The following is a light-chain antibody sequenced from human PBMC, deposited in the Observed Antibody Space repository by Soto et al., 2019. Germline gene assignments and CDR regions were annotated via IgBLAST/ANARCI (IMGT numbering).Light chain of an antibody. CDR3: KSYDRSLSGYV. Sequence: QSVLTQPPSVSGAPGQRVTISCTGSSSNFGAGYDVHWYQHLPGTAPKLLIYGNNNRPSGVPDRFSGSKSGTSASLDITGPQAEDEADSYCKSYDRSLSGYVFGTGTKVTV. V-gene: IGLV1-40*01. CDR2: GNN. CDR1: SSNFGAGYD. J-gene: IGLJ1*01.